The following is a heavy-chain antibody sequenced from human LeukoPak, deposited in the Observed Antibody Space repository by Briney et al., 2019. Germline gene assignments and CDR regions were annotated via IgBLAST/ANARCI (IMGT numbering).Heavy chain of an antibody. V-gene: IGHV3-30-3*01. Sequence: SCKASGGTFISYAMHWVRQAPGKGLEWVAVISYDGSNKYYADSVKGRFTISRDNSKNTLYLQMNSLRAEDTAVYYCARDGYYSYYFDYWGQGTLVTVSS. J-gene: IGHJ4*02. CDR3: ARDGYYSYYFDY. CDR1: GGTFISYA. D-gene: IGHD1-26*01. CDR2: ISYDGSNK.